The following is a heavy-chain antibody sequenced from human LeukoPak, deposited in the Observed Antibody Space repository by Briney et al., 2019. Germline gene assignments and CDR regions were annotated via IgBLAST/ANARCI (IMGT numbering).Heavy chain of an antibody. V-gene: IGHV3-30*14. CDR3: ARDGKATNDY. D-gene: IGHD5-24*01. J-gene: IGHJ4*02. Sequence: PGGSLRLSCAASGFTFSSYAMHWVRQAPGKGLEWVAVISYDGNNKYYADSVKGRFTISRDNSKNTLYLQMGSLRAEDMAVYYCARDGKATNDYWGQGTLATVSS. CDR2: ISYDGNNK. CDR1: GFTFSSYA.